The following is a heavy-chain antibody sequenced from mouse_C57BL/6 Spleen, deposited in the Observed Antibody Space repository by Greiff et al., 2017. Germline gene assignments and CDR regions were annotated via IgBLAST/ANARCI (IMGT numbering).Heavy chain of an antibody. Sequence: VVKPGASVKISCKASGYAFSSSWMNWVKQRPGKGLEWIGRIYPGDGDTNYNGKFKGKATLTADKSSSTAYMQLSSLTSEDSAVYFCARGGLPHYFDYWGQGTTLTVSS. CDR1: GYAFSSSW. V-gene: IGHV1-82*01. J-gene: IGHJ2*01. CDR3: ARGGLPHYFDY. CDR2: IYPGDGDT. D-gene: IGHD2-2*01.